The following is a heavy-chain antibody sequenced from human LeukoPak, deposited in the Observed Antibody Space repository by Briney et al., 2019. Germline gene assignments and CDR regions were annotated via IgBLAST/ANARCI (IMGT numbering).Heavy chain of an antibody. J-gene: IGHJ4*02. CDR3: ARSYYKGYYFDY. D-gene: IGHD3-10*01. CDR1: GFTFDDYT. V-gene: IGHV3-43*01. Sequence: GSLRLSCAASGFTFDDYTMHWVRQAPGKGLEWVSLISWDGGSTYYADSVKGRFTISRDNSKNSLYLQMNSPRTEDTALYYCARSYYKGYYFDYWGQGTLVTVSS. CDR2: ISWDGGST.